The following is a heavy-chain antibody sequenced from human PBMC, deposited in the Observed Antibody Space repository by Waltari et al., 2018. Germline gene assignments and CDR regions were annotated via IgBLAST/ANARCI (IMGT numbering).Heavy chain of an antibody. J-gene: IGHJ4*02. V-gene: IGHV3-23*01. CDR1: GFTFSSYA. CDR3: AKADYDFWSGLRVLDY. Sequence: EVQLLESGGGLVQPGGSLRLSCAASGFTFSSYAMSWVRQAPGKGLEWVSAISGSGGSTYYADSVKGRFTISRDNSKNTLYLQMNSLRAEDTAVYYCAKADYDFWSGLRVLDYWGQGTLVTASS. D-gene: IGHD3-3*01. CDR2: ISGSGGST.